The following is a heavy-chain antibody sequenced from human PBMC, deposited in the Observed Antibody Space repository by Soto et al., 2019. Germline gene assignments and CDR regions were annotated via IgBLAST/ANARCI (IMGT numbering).Heavy chain of an antibody. Sequence: QVQLQESGPGLVKPSETLSLTCTVSGGSISRYYWRWIRQPPGKGLEWLGYIYYSASTKYNPSLKRRGTIAVDTHKNQSSGKLSSVTASDTAVYYCARGIGSRGDYWGQVSLVTV. D-gene: IGHD2-15*01. CDR2: IYYSAST. V-gene: IGHV4-59*01. CDR1: GGSISRYY. CDR3: ARGIGSRGDY. J-gene: IGHJ4*02.